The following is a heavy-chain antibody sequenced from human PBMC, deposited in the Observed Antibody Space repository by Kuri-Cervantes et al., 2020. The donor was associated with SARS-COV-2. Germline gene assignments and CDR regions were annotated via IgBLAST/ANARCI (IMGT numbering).Heavy chain of an antibody. CDR3: ARGRRVYSSSWFLFDY. Sequence: ASVKVSCKASGYTFTGYYMHWVRQAPGQGLEWMGWINPNSGGTNYAQKFQGRVTMTRDTSISTAYMELSRLRSDDTAVYYCARGRRVYSSSWFLFDYWGQGTRVTVSS. D-gene: IGHD6-13*01. V-gene: IGHV1-2*02. J-gene: IGHJ4*02. CDR2: INPNSGGT. CDR1: GYTFTGYY.